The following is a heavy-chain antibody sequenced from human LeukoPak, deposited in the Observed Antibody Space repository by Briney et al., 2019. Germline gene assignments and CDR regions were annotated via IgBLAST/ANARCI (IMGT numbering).Heavy chain of an antibody. Sequence: GGSLRLSCAASGFTFSSYSMNWVRQAPGKGLEWVSSITSSSSYIYYADSVKGRFTISRDNAKNSLYLQMNSLRAEDTAVYYCARDGTYGSGSYEGAFDYWGQGTLVTVSS. CDR1: GFTFSSYS. CDR2: ITSSSSYI. D-gene: IGHD3-10*01. V-gene: IGHV3-21*01. J-gene: IGHJ4*02. CDR3: ARDGTYGSGSYEGAFDY.